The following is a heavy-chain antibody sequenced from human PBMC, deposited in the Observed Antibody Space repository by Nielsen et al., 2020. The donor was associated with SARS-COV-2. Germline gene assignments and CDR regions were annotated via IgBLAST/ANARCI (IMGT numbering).Heavy chain of an antibody. CDR3: VKWGDSSSWYGAYYYYGMDV. V-gene: IGHV3-64D*06. J-gene: IGHJ6*02. Sequence: WIRQPPGKGLEYVSAISSNGGSTYYADSAKGRFTISRDNSKNTLYLQMSSLRAEDTAVYYCVKWGDSSSWYGAYYYYGMDVWGQGTTVTVSS. D-gene: IGHD6-13*01. CDR2: ISSNGGST.